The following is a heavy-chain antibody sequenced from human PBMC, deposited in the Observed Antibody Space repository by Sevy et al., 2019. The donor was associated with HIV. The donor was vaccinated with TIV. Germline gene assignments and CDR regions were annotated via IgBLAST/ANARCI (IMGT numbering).Heavy chain of an antibody. CDR1: GYTFTSYG. D-gene: IGHD2-8*02. V-gene: IGHV1-18*04. CDR3: ARDSGELIVLVDRFDY. J-gene: IGHJ4*02. CDR2: ISAYNGNT. Sequence: ASVKVSCKASGYTFTSYGISWVRQAPGQGLEWMGWISAYNGNTNYAQKLQGRVTMTTDTSTSTAYMELRSLRSDDTAVYYCARDSGELIVLVDRFDYRGQGTLVTVSS.